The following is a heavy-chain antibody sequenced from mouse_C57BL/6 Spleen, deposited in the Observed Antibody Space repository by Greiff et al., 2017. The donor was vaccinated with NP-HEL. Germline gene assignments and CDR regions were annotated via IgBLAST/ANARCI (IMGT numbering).Heavy chain of an antibody. CDR1: GYAFSSSW. V-gene: IGHV1-82*01. Sequence: QVQLQQSGPELVKPGASVKISCKASGYAFSSSWMNWVKQRPGKGLEWIGRIYPGDGDPNYNGKFKGKATLTADQSSSTAYMQLSSLTSEDSAVYFCARYGTVDYFDYWGQGTTLTVSS. CDR3: ARYGTVDYFDY. D-gene: IGHD1-1*01. CDR2: IYPGDGDP. J-gene: IGHJ2*01.